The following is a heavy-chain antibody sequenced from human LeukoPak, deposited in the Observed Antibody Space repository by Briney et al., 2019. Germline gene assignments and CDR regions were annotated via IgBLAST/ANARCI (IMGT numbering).Heavy chain of an antibody. V-gene: IGHV3-9*01. CDR1: GFTFSNSN. J-gene: IGHJ6*02. D-gene: IGHD3-3*01. CDR3: AKGERYDFWSGYYSGLSYYYYYYGMDV. CDR2: ISWNSGSI. Sequence: GGSLRLSCAASGFTFSNSNMIWVRQTPGKGLEWVSGISWNSGSIGYADSVKGRFTISRDNAKNSLYLQMNSLRAEDTALYYCAKGERYDFWSGYYSGLSYYYYYYGMDVWGQGTTVTVSS.